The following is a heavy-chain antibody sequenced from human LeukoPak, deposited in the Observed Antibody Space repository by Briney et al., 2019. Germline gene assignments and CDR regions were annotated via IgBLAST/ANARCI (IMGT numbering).Heavy chain of an antibody. Sequence: SETLSLTCTVSGYSITSGYYWGWFRQPPGKGLEWIGNIHHGGTTYSTVSLKSRLTISVDTSKNQSSLRLSSVTAADTAVYYCARELTTSLGNYMDVWGKGTTVTVSS. CDR2: IHHGGTT. D-gene: IGHD2/OR15-2a*01. J-gene: IGHJ6*03. CDR3: ARELTTSLGNYMDV. V-gene: IGHV4-38-2*02. CDR1: GYSITSGYY.